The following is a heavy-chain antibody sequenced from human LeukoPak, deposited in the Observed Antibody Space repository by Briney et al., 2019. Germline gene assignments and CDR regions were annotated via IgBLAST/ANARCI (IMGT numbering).Heavy chain of an antibody. J-gene: IGHJ6*03. CDR3: ARQSPQGDTAMVIRLTSGYMDV. V-gene: IGHV1-18*01. CDR1: GYTFTSYG. CDR2: ISAYNGNT. Sequence: ASVKVSCKASGYTFTSYGISWVRQAPGQGLEWMGWISAYNGNTNYAQKLQGRVTMTTDTSTSTAYMELRSLRSDDTAVYYCARQSPQGDTAMVIRLTSGYMDVWGKGTTVTVSS. D-gene: IGHD5-18*01.